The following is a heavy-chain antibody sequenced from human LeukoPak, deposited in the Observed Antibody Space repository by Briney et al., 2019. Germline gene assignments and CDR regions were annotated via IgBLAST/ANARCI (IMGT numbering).Heavy chain of an antibody. CDR2: ISAYNGNT. J-gene: IGHJ4*02. Sequence: GASVKVSCKASGGTFSSYAISWVRQAPGQGLEWMGWISAYNGNTNCAQKLQGRVTMTTDTSTSTAYMELRSLRSDDTAVYYCARDRRGGDFDYWGQGTLVTVSS. D-gene: IGHD3-16*01. CDR1: GGTFSSYA. CDR3: ARDRRGGDFDY. V-gene: IGHV1-18*01.